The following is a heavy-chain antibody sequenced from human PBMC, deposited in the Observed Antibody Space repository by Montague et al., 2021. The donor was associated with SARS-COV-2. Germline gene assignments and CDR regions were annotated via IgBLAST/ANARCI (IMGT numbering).Heavy chain of an antibody. CDR3: SRGGGMIRGVVDF. CDR2: ISRSGDRT. V-gene: IGHV3-20*04. CDR1: GFTFDDYG. J-gene: IGHJ4*02. D-gene: IGHD3-10*01. Sequence: SLRLSCAVSGFTFDDYGMSWVRQAPGKGLEWVSGISRSGDRTAYGDSVKGRFTISRDNAKNSLYLQMNSLREEDTAFYYCSRGGGMIRGVVDFWGQGILVSVSS.